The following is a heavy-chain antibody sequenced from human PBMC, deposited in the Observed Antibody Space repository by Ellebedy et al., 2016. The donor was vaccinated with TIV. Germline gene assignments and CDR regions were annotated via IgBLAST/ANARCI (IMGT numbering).Heavy chain of an antibody. CDR3: ARADMSMEKPLDY. CDR1: GGTFNNYA. D-gene: IGHD2-15*01. V-gene: IGHV1-69*13. CDR2: IIPIFVTP. J-gene: IGHJ4*02. Sequence: AASVKVSCKASGGTFNNYALNWVRQAPGQGLEWMGGIIPIFVTPNYSRKFLGRVTITADESTRTAYMEMSGLRSEDTAVYYCARADMSMEKPLDYWGQGTLVTVSS.